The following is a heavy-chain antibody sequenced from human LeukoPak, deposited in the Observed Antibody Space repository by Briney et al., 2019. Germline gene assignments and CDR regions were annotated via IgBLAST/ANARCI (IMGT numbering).Heavy chain of an antibody. J-gene: IGHJ4*02. CDR3: AREAGYCSGGSCYLPVFDY. CDR2: IKQDGSEK. CDR1: GFTFSSYW. Sequence: GGPLRLSCAASGFTFSSYWMSWVRQAPGKGLEWVANIKQDGSEKYYVDSVKGRFTISRDNAKNSLYLQMNSLRAEDTAVYYCAREAGYCSGGSCYLPVFDYWGQGTLVTVSS. V-gene: IGHV3-7*01. D-gene: IGHD2-15*01.